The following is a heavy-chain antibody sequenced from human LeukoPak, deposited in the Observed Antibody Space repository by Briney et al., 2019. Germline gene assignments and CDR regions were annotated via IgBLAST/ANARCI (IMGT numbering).Heavy chain of an antibody. CDR1: GVTFSSYW. D-gene: IGHD5-18*01. J-gene: IGHJ4*02. CDR3: ARGGTYSYGSLDY. CDR2: INSDGSRT. V-gene: IGHV3-74*01. Sequence: GGSLRLSCAASGVTFSSYWLHWVRHAPGTGLGWVSRINSDGSRTSYADSVKGRFTISRDNAKNTLYLQMNSLRAEDTAVYYCARGGTYSYGSLDYWGQGTLVTVSS.